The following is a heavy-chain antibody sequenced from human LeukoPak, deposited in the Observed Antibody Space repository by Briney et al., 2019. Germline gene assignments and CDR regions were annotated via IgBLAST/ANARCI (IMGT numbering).Heavy chain of an antibody. Sequence: ASVKVSCKASGYTFTSYEINWVRQATGQGLEWMGWMNPNSGNTGYAQKFQGRVTMTRNTSISTAYMELSSLRSEDTAVYYCARAHTDYNILTGYYEFDYWGQGTLVTVSS. V-gene: IGHV1-8*01. CDR1: GYTFTSYE. J-gene: IGHJ4*02. CDR3: ARAHTDYNILTGYYEFDY. CDR2: MNPNSGNT. D-gene: IGHD3-9*01.